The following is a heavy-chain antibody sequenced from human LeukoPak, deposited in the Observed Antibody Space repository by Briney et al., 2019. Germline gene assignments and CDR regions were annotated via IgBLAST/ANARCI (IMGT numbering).Heavy chain of an antibody. D-gene: IGHD3-22*01. Sequence: SETLSLTCTVSGGSISSYYWSWIRQPPGKGLEWIGYIYYSGSTNHNPSLKSRVTISVDTSKNQFSLKLSSVTAADTAVYYCARHTYYYDSSGYYHYYFDYWGQGTLVTVSS. J-gene: IGHJ4*02. CDR1: GGSISSYY. CDR2: IYYSGST. CDR3: ARHTYYYDSSGYYHYYFDY. V-gene: IGHV4-59*08.